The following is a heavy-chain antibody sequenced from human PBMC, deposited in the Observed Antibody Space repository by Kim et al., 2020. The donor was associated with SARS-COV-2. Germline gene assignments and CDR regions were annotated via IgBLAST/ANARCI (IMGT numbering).Heavy chain of an antibody. CDR3: AKDNWFDP. Sequence: KWYNDYAVSVKSRITINPDTSKNQFSPQLNSVTPEDTAVYYCAKDNWFDPWGQGTLVTVSS. CDR2: KWYN. J-gene: IGHJ5*02. V-gene: IGHV6-1*01.